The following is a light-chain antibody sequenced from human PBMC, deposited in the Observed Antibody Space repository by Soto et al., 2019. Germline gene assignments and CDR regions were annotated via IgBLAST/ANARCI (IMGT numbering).Light chain of an antibody. CDR2: FAS. V-gene: IGKV3-15*01. Sequence: EIVMTQSPATLSVSPGEKATLSCRASQTVSNNLAWYQQKPGQAPRLLIYFASTRATGIPARFSGSGSGTEFTLTISSLQSEDFAVYYCQQYNKWPRTFGGGTKVET. J-gene: IGKJ4*01. CDR1: QTVSNN. CDR3: QQYNKWPRT.